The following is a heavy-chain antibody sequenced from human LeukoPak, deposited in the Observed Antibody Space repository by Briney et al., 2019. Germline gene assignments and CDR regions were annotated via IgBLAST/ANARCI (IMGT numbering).Heavy chain of an antibody. V-gene: IGHV3-48*04. J-gene: IGHJ6*03. CDR3: ARDWVEVGGDYMDV. CDR2: ISRGGDSI. D-gene: IGHD2-15*01. Sequence: GGSLRLSCAASGFTFSSYGMYWVRQAPGKGLEWISFISRGGDSINYADSVKGRFTISRDNAKSSLYLELKSLRAEDTGVYYCARDWVEVGGDYMDVWGKGTTITISS. CDR1: GFTFSSYG.